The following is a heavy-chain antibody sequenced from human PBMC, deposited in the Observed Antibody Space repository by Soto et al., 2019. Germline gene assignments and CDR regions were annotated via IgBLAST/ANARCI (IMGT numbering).Heavy chain of an antibody. D-gene: IGHD3-9*01. CDR1: GFTFSYYA. CDR2: ISYDGSNE. J-gene: IGHJ4*02. CDR3: ARAPGPHTSGYFHY. Sequence: PRGSLRLSCVASGFTFSYYAMHWVRQAPGKGLDWVAVISYDGSNEYYADSVKGRFTISRDSSKSTLHLQMNSLRAEDTAVYYCARAPGPHTSGYFHYWGQGTLVTVSS. V-gene: IGHV3-30-3*01.